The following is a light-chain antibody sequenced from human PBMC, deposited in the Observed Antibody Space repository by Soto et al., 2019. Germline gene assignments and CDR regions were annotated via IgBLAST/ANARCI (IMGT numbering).Light chain of an antibody. Sequence: EIVMTQSPATLSVSPGERATLSCRASQSVSSNLAWYQQKPDQAPRLLIYGASIRATGIPARFSGSGSGTEFTLTISSLQSEDFAVYYCQQYNNWLYTFGQGTKLEIK. CDR1: QSVSSN. CDR2: GAS. V-gene: IGKV3D-15*01. J-gene: IGKJ2*01. CDR3: QQYNNWLYT.